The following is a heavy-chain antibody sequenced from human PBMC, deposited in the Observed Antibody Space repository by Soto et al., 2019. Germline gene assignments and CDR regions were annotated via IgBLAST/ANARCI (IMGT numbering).Heavy chain of an antibody. CDR2: IDPSDSYT. CDR3: ARQACSSTSCFYRLGWFDP. V-gene: IGHV5-10-1*03. Sequence: EVQLVQSGAEVKKPGESLRISCKGSGYSFTSYWISWVRQMPGKGLEWMGRIDPSDSYTNYSPSFQGHVTISADKSISTAYLQWSSLKASDTAMYYCARQACSSTSCFYRLGWFDPWGQGTLVTVSS. J-gene: IGHJ5*02. D-gene: IGHD2-2*01. CDR1: GYSFTSYW.